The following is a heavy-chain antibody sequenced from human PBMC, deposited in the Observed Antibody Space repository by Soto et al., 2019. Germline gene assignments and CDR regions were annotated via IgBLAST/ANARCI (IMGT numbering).Heavy chain of an antibody. CDR1: GGSISSYY. CDR2: IYYSGST. CDR3: ARVNGDIVATKLDY. Sequence: SETLSLTCTVSGGSISSYYWSWIRQPPGKGLEWIGYIYYSGSTNYNPSLKSRVTISVDTSKNQFSLKLSSVTAADTAVYYCARVNGDIVATKLDYWGQGTLVTVSS. V-gene: IGHV4-59*01. J-gene: IGHJ4*02. D-gene: IGHD5-12*01.